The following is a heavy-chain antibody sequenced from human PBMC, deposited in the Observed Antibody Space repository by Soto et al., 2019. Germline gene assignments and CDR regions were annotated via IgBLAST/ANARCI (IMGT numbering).Heavy chain of an antibody. CDR2: IYYSGST. CDR1: GGSISSSSYY. D-gene: IGHD7-27*01. V-gene: IGHV4-39*01. Sequence: SETLSLTCTVSGGSISSSSYYWGWIRQPPGKGLEWIGSIYYSGSTYYNPSLKSRVTISVDTSKNQFSLKLSSVTAADTAVYYCARELGTNPYYYYGMDVWGQGTTVTVSS. CDR3: ARELGTNPYYYYGMDV. J-gene: IGHJ6*02.